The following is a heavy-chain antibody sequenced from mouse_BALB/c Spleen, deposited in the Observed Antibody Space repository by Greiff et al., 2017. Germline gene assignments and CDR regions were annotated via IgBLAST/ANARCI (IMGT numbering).Heavy chain of an antibody. CDR2: IAPGSGST. CDR3: ASYYGYYAMGY. J-gene: IGHJ4*01. D-gene: IGHD1-2*01. Sequence: DLVKPGASVKLSCKASGYTFTSYWINWIKQRPGQGLEWIGRIAPGSGSTYYNEMFKGKATLTVDTSSSTAYIQLSSLSSEDSAVYFCASYYGYYAMGYWGQGNSDTVSS. CDR1: GYTFTSYW. V-gene: IGHV1S41*01.